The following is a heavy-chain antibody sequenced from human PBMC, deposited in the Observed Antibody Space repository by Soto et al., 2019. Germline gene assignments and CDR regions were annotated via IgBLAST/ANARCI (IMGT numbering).Heavy chain of an antibody. CDR1: GYTFTSYA. Sequence: ASVKVSCKASGYTFTSYAMHSVRQAPGQRLEWMGWINAGNGNTKYSQKFQGRVTITRDTSASTAYMELSSLRSEDTAVYYCARTGTTGTTHDAFDIWGQGTMVT. D-gene: IGHD1-1*01. V-gene: IGHV1-3*01. CDR3: ARTGTTGTTHDAFDI. J-gene: IGHJ3*02. CDR2: INAGNGNT.